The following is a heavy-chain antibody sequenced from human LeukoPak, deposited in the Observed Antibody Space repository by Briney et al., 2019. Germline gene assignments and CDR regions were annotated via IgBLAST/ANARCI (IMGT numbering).Heavy chain of an antibody. D-gene: IGHD3-10*01. CDR1: GGTFSSYA. Sequence: ASVKVSCKASGGTFSSYAISWVRQAPGQGLEWMGWISAYNGNTNYAQKLQGRVTMTTDTSTSTAYMELRSLRSDDTAVYYCARDTNYGSGSYYNVDWFDPWGQGTLVTVSS. CDR2: ISAYNGNT. J-gene: IGHJ5*02. V-gene: IGHV1-18*01. CDR3: ARDTNYGSGSYYNVDWFDP.